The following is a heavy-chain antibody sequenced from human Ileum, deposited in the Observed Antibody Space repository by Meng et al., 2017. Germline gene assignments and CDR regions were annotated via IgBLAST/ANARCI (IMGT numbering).Heavy chain of an antibody. J-gene: IGHJ4*02. CDR3: ARDQIGDYVWDY. D-gene: IGHD4-17*01. CDR1: GYTFTSTNYG. Sequence: QVQLVQSGSEVKKPGASVKVSVKASGYTFTSTNYGISWMRQAPGQGLEWMGWVSTYNDDTNHVQKFQDRVTMTTDTSTSTVYMELRSLRSDDTAVYYCARDQIGDYVWDYWGQGTLVTVSS. CDR2: VSTYNDDT. V-gene: IGHV1-18*01.